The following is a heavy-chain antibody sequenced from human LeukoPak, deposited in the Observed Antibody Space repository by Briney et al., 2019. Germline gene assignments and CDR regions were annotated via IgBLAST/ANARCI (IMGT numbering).Heavy chain of an antibody. V-gene: IGHV4-38-2*02. CDR2: IYHSGST. CDR1: GYSISSGYY. CDR3: ARERLMVYAMRLDWFDP. J-gene: IGHJ5*02. D-gene: IGHD2-8*01. Sequence: PSETLSLTCTVSGYSISSGYYWGWIRQPPGKGLEWIGSIYHSGSTYYNPSLKSRVTISVETSKNHFSLKLGCVTAADTAVYYCARERLMVYAMRLDWFDPWGQGTLVTVSS.